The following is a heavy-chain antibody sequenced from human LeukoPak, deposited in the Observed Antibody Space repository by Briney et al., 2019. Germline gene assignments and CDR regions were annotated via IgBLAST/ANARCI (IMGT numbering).Heavy chain of an antibody. D-gene: IGHD2-15*01. CDR3: ARDLEEYCCGGSCSLFDY. CDR1: GFTFSAYS. V-gene: IGHV3-21*01. J-gene: IGHJ4*02. Sequence: PGGSLRLSCAGSGFTFSAYSMNGVRQAPGKGLEWVSSISSSSSYIYYADSVKGRFTISRDNAKNSLYLQMNSLRAEDTAVYYCARDLEEYCCGGSCSLFDYWGQGTLVTLSS. CDR2: ISSSSSYI.